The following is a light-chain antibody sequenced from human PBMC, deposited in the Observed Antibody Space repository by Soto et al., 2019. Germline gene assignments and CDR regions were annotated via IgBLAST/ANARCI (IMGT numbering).Light chain of an antibody. CDR3: SSYTSSSTRV. V-gene: IGLV2-14*01. CDR2: DVS. J-gene: IGLJ2*01. CDR1: SSDVGGYNY. Sequence: QSALTQPASVSGFPGQSITISCTGTSSDVGGYNYVSWYQQHPGKAPKLMIYDVSNQPSGVSNCFSGSKSGNTASLTISGLQAEDDGDYYCSSYTSSSTRVFGGGTKLTVL.